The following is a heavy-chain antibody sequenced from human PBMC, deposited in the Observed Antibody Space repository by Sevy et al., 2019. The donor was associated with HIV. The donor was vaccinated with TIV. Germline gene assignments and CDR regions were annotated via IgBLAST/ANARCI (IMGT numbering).Heavy chain of an antibody. Sequence: GGSLRLSCAASEFTFSSHGMHWVRQAPGKGLEWVAFISYDGSKKYYTDSVKGRFTISRDNSKNTVYLQMNSLRAEDTAVYSCAKLRSAFGPLDDWGQGTLVTVSS. V-gene: IGHV3-30*18. CDR3: AKLRSAFGPLDD. CDR2: ISYDGSKK. D-gene: IGHD3-16*01. CDR1: EFTFSSHG. J-gene: IGHJ4*02.